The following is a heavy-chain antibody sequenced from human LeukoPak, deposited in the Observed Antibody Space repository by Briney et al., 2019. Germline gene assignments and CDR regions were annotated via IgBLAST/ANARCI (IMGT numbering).Heavy chain of an antibody. CDR1: GGSFSGYY. J-gene: IGHJ4*02. V-gene: IGHV4-34*01. Sequence: SETLSLTCAVYGGSFSGYYWSWIRQPPGKGLEWIGEINHSGSTNYNPSLKSRVTISVDTSKNQFSLKLSSVTAADTAVYYCARRTNIVVVVAAQPNYYFDYWGQGTLVTVSS. D-gene: IGHD2-15*01. CDR3: ARRTNIVVVVAAQPNYYFDY. CDR2: INHSGST.